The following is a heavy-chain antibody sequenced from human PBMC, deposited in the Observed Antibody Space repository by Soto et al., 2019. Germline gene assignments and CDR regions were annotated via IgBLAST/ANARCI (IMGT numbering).Heavy chain of an antibody. J-gene: IGHJ4*02. D-gene: IGHD2-15*01. CDR3: AKAGCSGGTCYLYYFDY. V-gene: IGHV3-23*01. CDR1: GFTFSNYA. CDR2: ISGRGGNT. Sequence: GGSLRLSCAASGFTFSNYAMSWVRQAPGKGLEWVSTISGRGGNTYYAVSVKGRFTISRDNSRNTLYLQMDSLRVEDSAVYSCAKAGCSGGTCYLYYFDYWGQGALVTVSS.